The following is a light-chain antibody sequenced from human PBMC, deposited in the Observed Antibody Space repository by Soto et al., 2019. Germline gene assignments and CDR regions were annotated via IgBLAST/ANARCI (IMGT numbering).Light chain of an antibody. CDR2: DAS. Sequence: EIVLTQSPATLSLSPGERATLSCRASQSVSSYLAWYQQKPGQAPRLLIYDASNRATGIPARFSGSGSGTDFTLTISSLEPEHFAIYYCHQRYNWYTFGQGTKLEIK. CDR3: HQRYNWYT. CDR1: QSVSSY. V-gene: IGKV3-11*01. J-gene: IGKJ2*01.